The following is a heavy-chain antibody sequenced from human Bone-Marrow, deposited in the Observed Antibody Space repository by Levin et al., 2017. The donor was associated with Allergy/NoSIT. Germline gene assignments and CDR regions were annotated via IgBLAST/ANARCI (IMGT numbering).Heavy chain of an antibody. Sequence: PGGSLRLSCVASGFDFSRYWMSWVRQTPGKGLEWVANIRHDGSDTNYVDSVKGRFTISKDNAKNSLDLQMNNLRGEDTAVYYCARGSSWVVDYWGHGTLVSVSS. CDR1: GFDFSRYW. D-gene: IGHD6-13*01. V-gene: IGHV3-7*01. CDR2: IRHDGSDT. CDR3: ARGSSWVVDY. J-gene: IGHJ4*01.